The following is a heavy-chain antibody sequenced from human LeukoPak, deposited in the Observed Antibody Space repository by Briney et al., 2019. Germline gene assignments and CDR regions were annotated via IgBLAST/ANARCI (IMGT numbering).Heavy chain of an antibody. CDR2: ISYDGSNK. J-gene: IGHJ4*02. CDR1: GFTFSSYG. V-gene: IGHV3-30*18. CDR3: AKDRAGVVVPPAWDLDY. Sequence: PGRSLRLSCAASGFTFSSYGMHWVRQAPGKGLEWVADISYDGSNKYYADSVKGRFTISRENSKTTLYLQMNSLRAEDTAVYYCAKDRAGVVVPPAWDLDYWGQGSLVTASS. D-gene: IGHD2-2*01.